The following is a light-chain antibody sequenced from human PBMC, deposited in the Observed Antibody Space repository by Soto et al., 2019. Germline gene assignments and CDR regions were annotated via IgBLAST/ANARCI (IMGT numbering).Light chain of an antibody. CDR3: HQRYSFPRA. CDR1: QSIGSW. CDR2: HSS. V-gene: IGKV1-12*01. Sequence: DIQMTQSPSSMSASVGDSVTITCRASQSIGSWLAWYQQKPGQVPNLLIFHSSHLHSGVPSRFSGRGSGTDFPSTISNLQPEDFAVYECHQRYSFPRAFGQGTTVEIK. J-gene: IGKJ1*01.